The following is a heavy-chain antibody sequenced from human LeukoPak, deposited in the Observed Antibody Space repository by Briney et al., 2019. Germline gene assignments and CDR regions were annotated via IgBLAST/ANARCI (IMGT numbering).Heavy chain of an antibody. D-gene: IGHD2-15*01. CDR2: IYTSGST. V-gene: IGHV4-4*07. J-gene: IGHJ5*02. CDR1: GGSISSYY. Sequence: PSETLSLTCTVSGGSISSYYWSWIRQPAGKGLEWIGRIYTSGSTNYNPSLKSGVTMSVDTSKNQFSLKLSSVTAADTAVYYCARDLGCSGGSCYWNWFDPWGQGTLVTVSS. CDR3: ARDLGCSGGSCYWNWFDP.